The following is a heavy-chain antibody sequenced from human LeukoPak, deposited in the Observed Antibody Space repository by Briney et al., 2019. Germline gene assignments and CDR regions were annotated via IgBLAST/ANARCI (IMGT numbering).Heavy chain of an antibody. CDR2: ITGSSSK. CDR3: TRVVGSGHFDY. D-gene: IGHD1-26*01. V-gene: IGHV3-48*04. CDR1: GFTFSSYN. J-gene: IGHJ4*02. Sequence: GGSLRLSCAASGFTFSSYNMNWVRQAPGKGLEWVSQITGSSSKYYADSVKGRFTISRDNSKSTLYLQMGGLGADDMAMYYCTRVVGSGHFDYWGQGTLVTVSS.